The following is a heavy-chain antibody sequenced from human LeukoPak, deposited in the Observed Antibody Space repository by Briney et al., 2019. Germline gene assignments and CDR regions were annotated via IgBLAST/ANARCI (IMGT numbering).Heavy chain of an antibody. CDR3: ARTFSEGYYYYGMDV. D-gene: IGHD3-16*01. V-gene: IGHV4-59*01. CDR2: MYYSGRT. J-gene: IGHJ6*02. CDR1: GGSISSYY. Sequence: SETLSLTCTVSGGSISSYYWSWIRQPPGKGLEWIGYMYYSGRTNYNPSLKSRVTISVDTSKNQFSLKLSSVTAADTAVYYCARTFSEGYYYYGMDVRGQGTTVTVSS.